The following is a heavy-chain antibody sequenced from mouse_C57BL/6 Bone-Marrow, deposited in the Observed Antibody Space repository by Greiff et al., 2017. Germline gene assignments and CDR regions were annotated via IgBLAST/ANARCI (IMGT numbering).Heavy chain of an antibody. CDR3: TTYLYYDYSWFAY. D-gene: IGHD2-4*01. CDR1: GYTFTSYW. J-gene: IGHJ3*01. V-gene: IGHV1-50*01. CDR2: IDPSDSYT. Sequence: QVQLQQPGAELVKPGASVKLSCKASGYTFTSYWMQWVKQRPGQGLEWIGEIDPSDSYTNYNQKFKGKATLTVDTSSSTAYMQLSSLTSEDTAVYYCTTYLYYDYSWFAYWGQGTLVTVSA.